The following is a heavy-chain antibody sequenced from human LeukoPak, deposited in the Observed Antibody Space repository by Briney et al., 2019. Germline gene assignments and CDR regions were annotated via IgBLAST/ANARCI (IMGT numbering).Heavy chain of an antibody. D-gene: IGHD3-3*01. CDR1: GFTFRSHD. J-gene: IGHJ4*02. Sequence: GGSLRLSCAASGFTFRSHDMSWVRQAPGKGLEWVSAISGSGGSTYYADSVKGRFTISRDNSKNTLYLQMNSLRAEDTAVYYCAKVLWSGYYTGFDYWGQGTLVTVSS. CDR2: ISGSGGST. V-gene: IGHV3-23*01. CDR3: AKVLWSGYYTGFDY.